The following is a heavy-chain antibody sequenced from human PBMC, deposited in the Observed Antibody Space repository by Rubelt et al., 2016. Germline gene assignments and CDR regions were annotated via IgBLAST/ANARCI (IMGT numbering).Heavy chain of an antibody. Sequence: QVTLREPGPALVKPTQTLTLTCTFSGFSLSTSGMCVSWIRQPPGKALEWLALIDWDDDKYYSTSLRTRLTISQDTSKNQVVRTMTDMDPVDTATYYCARTQTETEPDYWGQGTLVTVSS. J-gene: IGHJ4*02. D-gene: IGHD1-1*01. V-gene: IGHV2-70*01. CDR2: IDWDDDK. CDR1: GFSLSTSGMC. CDR3: ARTQTETEPDY.